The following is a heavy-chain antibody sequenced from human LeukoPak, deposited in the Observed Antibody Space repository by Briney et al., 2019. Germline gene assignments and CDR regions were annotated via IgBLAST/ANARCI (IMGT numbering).Heavy chain of an antibody. V-gene: IGHV4-4*07. CDR2: IYTSGST. CDR3: ARPRSTSGWDGDFGY. CDR1: GGSISNSY. D-gene: IGHD6-19*01. J-gene: IGHJ4*02. Sequence: PSETLSLTCTVSGGSISNSYWSWIRQPAGKGLEWIGRIYTSGSTNYNPSLKSRVTMSVDTSKNQFSLNLSSVTAADTAIYYCARPRSTSGWDGDFGYWGLGTLVTVSS.